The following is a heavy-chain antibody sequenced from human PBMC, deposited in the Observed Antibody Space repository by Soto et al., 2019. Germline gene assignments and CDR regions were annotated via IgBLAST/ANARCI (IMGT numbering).Heavy chain of an antibody. CDR3: ARDTFDYYDSSGYYYYYGMDV. Sequence: SVKVSCKVSGGTFSSYAISWVRQAPGQGLEWMGGIIPIFGTANYAQKFQGRVTITADESTSTAYMELSSLRSEDTAVYYCARDTFDYYDSSGYYYYYGMDVWGQGTTVTVSS. D-gene: IGHD3-22*01. CDR2: IIPIFGTA. J-gene: IGHJ6*02. CDR1: GGTFSSYA. V-gene: IGHV1-69*13.